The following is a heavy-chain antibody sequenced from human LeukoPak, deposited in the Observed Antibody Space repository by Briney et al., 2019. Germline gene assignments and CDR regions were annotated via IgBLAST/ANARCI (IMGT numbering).Heavy chain of an antibody. Sequence: ASVKVSCKASGCTFTSYGISWVRQAPGQGLEWMGWISVYNGDTIYAQKLQGRLTMTTDTSTSTAYMELRSLRSDDTAVFYCARAVDAALRDLDYWGQGTLVTVSS. J-gene: IGHJ4*02. CDR3: ARAVDAALRDLDY. CDR1: GCTFTSYG. D-gene: IGHD5-18*01. V-gene: IGHV1-18*01. CDR2: ISVYNGDT.